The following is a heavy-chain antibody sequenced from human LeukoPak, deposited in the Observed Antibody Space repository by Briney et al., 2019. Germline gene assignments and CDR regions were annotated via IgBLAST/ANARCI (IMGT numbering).Heavy chain of an antibody. Sequence: GGSLRLSCSASGFTFSNHWMSWVRQAPGKGLEWVANINQDATKKDYVDSVKGRFTISRDNAKSSLYLQMNSLRAEGTAVYYCARDGNWGQGTLVTVSS. CDR1: GFTFSNHW. CDR2: INQDATKK. J-gene: IGHJ4*02. V-gene: IGHV3-7*01. CDR3: ARDGN.